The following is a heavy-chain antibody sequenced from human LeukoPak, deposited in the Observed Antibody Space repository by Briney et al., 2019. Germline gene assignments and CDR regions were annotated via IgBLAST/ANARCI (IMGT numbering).Heavy chain of an antibody. CDR3: ASGGFNWFDP. Sequence: SVKVSCKTSGGTFSSYAISWVRQAPGHGLEWMGGIIPIFGTANYAQKFQGRVTITADESTSTAYMELSSLRSEDTAVYYCASGGFNWFDPWGQGTLVTVSS. D-gene: IGHD3-16*01. CDR1: GGTFSSYA. V-gene: IGHV1-69*13. CDR2: IIPIFGTA. J-gene: IGHJ5*02.